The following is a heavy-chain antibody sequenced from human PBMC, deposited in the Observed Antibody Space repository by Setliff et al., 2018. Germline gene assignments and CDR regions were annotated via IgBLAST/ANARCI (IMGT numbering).Heavy chain of an antibody. CDR2: IYYIGST. CDR3: ARARDGIDFDYFDY. CDR1: GGSISSGSYY. J-gene: IGHJ4*02. V-gene: IGHV4-31*03. Sequence: SETLSLTCTVSGGSISSGSYYWTWIRQHPGKGLEWIGYIYYIGSTYYNPSLKSRVTISVDTSQNQFSLKVTSLIAADTAVYYCARARDGIDFDYFDYWGRGTPVTVS.